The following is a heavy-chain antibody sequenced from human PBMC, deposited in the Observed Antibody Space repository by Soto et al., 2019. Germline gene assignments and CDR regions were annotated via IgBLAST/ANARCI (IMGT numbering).Heavy chain of an antibody. V-gene: IGHV1-69*12. CDR3: ARAIEEYYYDSSGYYSAY. CDR2: IIPVFVTA. CDR1: GGTFSTYA. Sequence: QVQLVQSGAEVKRPGSSVKVSCKASGGTFSTYAFTWVRQAPGQGLEWMGGIIPVFVTAHYAQQFQGRVTITADESTSTAYMELSSLRSEDTAVYYCARAIEEYYYDSSGYYSAYWGQGTLVTVSS. J-gene: IGHJ4*02. D-gene: IGHD3-22*01.